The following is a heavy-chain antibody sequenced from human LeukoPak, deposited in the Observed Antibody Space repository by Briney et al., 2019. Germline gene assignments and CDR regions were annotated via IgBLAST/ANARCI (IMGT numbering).Heavy chain of an antibody. CDR1: GGSCSGYY. CDR3: AGARDYGDYEGAFDI. V-gene: IGHV4-34*01. D-gene: IGHD4-17*01. J-gene: IGHJ3*02. Sequence: SETLSLTCAVYGGSCSGYYWSWIRQPPGKGLEWIGEINHSGSTNYNPSLKSRVTISVDTSKNQFSLKLSSVTAADTAVYYCAGARDYGDYEGAFDIWGQGTMVTVSS. CDR2: INHSGST.